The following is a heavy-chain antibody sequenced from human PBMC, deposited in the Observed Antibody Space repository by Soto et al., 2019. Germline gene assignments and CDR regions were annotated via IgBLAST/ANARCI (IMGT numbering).Heavy chain of an antibody. CDR2: ISAYNGNT. J-gene: IGHJ4*02. V-gene: IGHV1-18*01. Sequence: ASVKVSCKASGYTFTSYGISWVRQAPGQGLEWMGWISAYNGNTNYAQKLQGRVTMTTDTSTSTAYMELRSPRSDDSAVYYCARAIAAAAFLDYWGQGTLVTVSS. CDR3: ARAIAAAAFLDY. D-gene: IGHD6-13*01. CDR1: GYTFTSYG.